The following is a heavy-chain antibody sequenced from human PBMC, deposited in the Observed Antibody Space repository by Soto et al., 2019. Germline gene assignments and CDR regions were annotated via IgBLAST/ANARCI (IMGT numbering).Heavy chain of an antibody. CDR3: ARDLTYVGPCDI. Sequence: QVQLVQSGAEVKKPGASVKVSCKPSGYTCTSYGISWVRQAPGQGPEWMGWINIYNANTNYAQKIQGRVTMTTDTATSTAYMELRSLRSDDTAVYYCARDLTYVGPCDIRGQGTRVTVSS. CDR2: INIYNANT. CDR1: GYTCTSYG. D-gene: IGHD7-27*01. V-gene: IGHV1-18*01. J-gene: IGHJ3*02.